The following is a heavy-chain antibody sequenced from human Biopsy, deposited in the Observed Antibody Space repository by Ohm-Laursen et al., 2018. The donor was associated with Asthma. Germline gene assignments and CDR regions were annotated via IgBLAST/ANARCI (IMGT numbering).Heavy chain of an antibody. D-gene: IGHD4-17*01. J-gene: IGHJ5*02. CDR2: IYYSGST. CDR1: GGSINLGDYY. V-gene: IGHV4-31*03. Sequence: SHTLSLTCTVSGGSINLGDYYWSWIRQHPVKGLEWIGYIYYSGSTYYNPSLKSRVSISLDTSKNQFSLSLTSVTAADTAVYYCARTTYGDDGFDPWGQGTLVTVSS. CDR3: ARTTYGDDGFDP.